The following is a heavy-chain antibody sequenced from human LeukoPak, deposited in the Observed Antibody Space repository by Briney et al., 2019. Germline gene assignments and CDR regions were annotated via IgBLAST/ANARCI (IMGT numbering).Heavy chain of an antibody. D-gene: IGHD4-17*01. Sequence: GGSLRLSCAASGFTFSSYSMNWVRQAPGKGLEWVSYISSSSSTIYYADSVKGRFTISRDNVNSSLYLQMSSLGAEDTAVYYCVRDLTTVTTAWGQGTLVTVSS. J-gene: IGHJ1*01. CDR1: GFTFSSYS. CDR3: VRDLTTVTTA. V-gene: IGHV3-48*04. CDR2: ISSSSSTI.